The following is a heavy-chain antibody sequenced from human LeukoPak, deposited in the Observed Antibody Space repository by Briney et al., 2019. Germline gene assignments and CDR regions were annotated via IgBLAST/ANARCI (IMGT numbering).Heavy chain of an antibody. Sequence: ASVTVSCTASGYTFTGYYLHWVRQAPGQGLEGMGWINPNSGGTNYAQKFQGRVTVTRDTSISTAYMELSRLRSDDTAVYYCAREAYDSGSFRTDYYYMDVWGKGTTVTISS. J-gene: IGHJ6*03. CDR1: GYTFTGYY. CDR2: INPNSGGT. V-gene: IGHV1-2*02. D-gene: IGHD3-10*01. CDR3: AREAYDSGSFRTDYYYMDV.